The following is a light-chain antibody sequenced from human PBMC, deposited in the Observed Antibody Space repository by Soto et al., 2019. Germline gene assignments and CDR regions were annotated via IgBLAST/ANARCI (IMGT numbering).Light chain of an antibody. CDR2: GAS. Sequence: EIVMTQSPAPLSVSPGGRATLSCRCSQSVRSSFLAWYQQKPGQAPSLLIHGASTMATGIPARFSGSGSGTEFTLTINSMQSEDFAVYYCQQYSNWPLTFGGGTKVDIK. CDR1: QSVRSSF. CDR3: QQYSNWPLT. V-gene: IGKV3-15*01. J-gene: IGKJ4*01.